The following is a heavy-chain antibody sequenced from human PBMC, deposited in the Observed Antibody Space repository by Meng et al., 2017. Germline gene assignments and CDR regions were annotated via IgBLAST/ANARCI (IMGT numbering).Heavy chain of an antibody. CDR3: AGGLMVNDY. CDR2: ISYDGSNK. J-gene: IGHJ4*02. CDR1: GFTFSSDA. Sequence: QVPLGELVGGVVQPGRSLRLSFAASGFTFSSDAMHWVRQAPGKGLEWVAVISYDGSNKYYADSVKCRFTISRDNSKNTLYLQMNSLRAEDTAVYYCAGGLMVNDYWGQGTLVTVSS. V-gene: IGHV3-30*01. D-gene: IGHD3-10*01.